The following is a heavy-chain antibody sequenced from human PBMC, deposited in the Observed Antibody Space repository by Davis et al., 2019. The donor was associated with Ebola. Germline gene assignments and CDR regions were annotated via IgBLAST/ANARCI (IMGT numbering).Heavy chain of an antibody. Sequence: GESLKISCAASGFTFSSYGMHWVRQAPGKGLEWVAVISYDGSNKYYADSVKGRFTISRDNSKNSLYLQMNSLRAEDTAVYYCAREEYSSSSGVDYWGQGTLVTVSS. CDR3: AREEYSSSSGVDY. CDR2: ISYDGSNK. J-gene: IGHJ4*02. D-gene: IGHD6-6*01. V-gene: IGHV3-33*05. CDR1: GFTFSSYG.